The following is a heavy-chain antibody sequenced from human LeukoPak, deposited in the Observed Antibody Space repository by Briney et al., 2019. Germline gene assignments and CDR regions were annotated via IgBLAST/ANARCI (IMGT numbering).Heavy chain of an antibody. CDR3: ATALGYCSSTSCYTAFDI. CDR2: IIPILGIA. CDR1: GGTFSSYT. V-gene: IGHV1-69*02. D-gene: IGHD2-2*02. J-gene: IGHJ3*02. Sequence: SVKVSCKASGGTFSSYTISWVRQAPGQGLEWMGRIIPILGIANYAQKFQGRVTITADKSTSTAYMELSSLRSEDTAVYYCATALGYCSSTSCYTAFDIWGQGTMVTVSS.